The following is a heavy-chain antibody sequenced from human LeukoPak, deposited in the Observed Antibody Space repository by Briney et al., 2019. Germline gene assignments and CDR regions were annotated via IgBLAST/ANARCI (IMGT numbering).Heavy chain of an antibody. CDR2: INPNNGGT. Sequence: ASVKVSCRASGYTFTGYYMHWVRQAPGQGLEWVGWINPNNGGTYYGQKFQGRVTMTRDTSIRAAYMDLSSLISEDTAVYYCAREGINRVRGVPFDIWGQGTMVTVSS. V-gene: IGHV1-2*02. CDR3: AREGINRVRGVPFDI. CDR1: GYTFTGYY. J-gene: IGHJ3*02. D-gene: IGHD3-10*01.